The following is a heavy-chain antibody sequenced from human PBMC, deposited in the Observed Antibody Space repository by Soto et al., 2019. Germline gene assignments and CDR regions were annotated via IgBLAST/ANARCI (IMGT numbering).Heavy chain of an antibody. D-gene: IGHD5-12*01. CDR2: ISARGGRS. J-gene: IGHJ4*02. CDR3: AKGSIEYRASVDN. V-gene: IGHV3-23*01. Sequence: EVQLLESGGGLVQPGGSLRLSCAASGFSFSSYAMVWVRQAPGKGLEWVSVISARGGRSCFADSVKGRFTTSRDNSKNVLSLEMNSLRAEDTATYFCAKGSIEYRASVDNWGQGTLVLVSS. CDR1: GFSFSSYA.